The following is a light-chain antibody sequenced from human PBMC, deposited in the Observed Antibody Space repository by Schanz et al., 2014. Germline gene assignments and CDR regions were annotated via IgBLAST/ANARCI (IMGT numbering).Light chain of an antibody. J-gene: IGKJ1*01. CDR1: ESVSSN. V-gene: IGKV3-15*01. CDR3: QQYSSPPQT. Sequence: EIVMTQSPVTLSVSPGERATLSCRASESVSSNLAWYEQKPGQAPRLLVYGASTRATGIPARFSGSGSGTDFTLTISRLEPEDFAVYYCQQYSSPPQTFGQGTKVEIK. CDR2: GAS.